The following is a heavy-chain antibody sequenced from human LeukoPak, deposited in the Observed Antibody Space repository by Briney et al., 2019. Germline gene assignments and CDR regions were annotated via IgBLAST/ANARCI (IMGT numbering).Heavy chain of an antibody. CDR3: ARARYCSSTSCYAAFDFDY. V-gene: IGHV4-30-2*01. CDR2: IYHSGST. J-gene: IGHJ4*02. D-gene: IGHD2-2*01. CDR1: GGSISSGGYS. Sequence: PSQTLSLTGAVSGGSISSGGYSWSWIRQPPGKGLEWIGYIYHSGSTYYNPSLKSRVTISVDRSKNQFSLKLSSVTAADTAVYYCARARYCSSTSCYAAFDFDYWGQGTLVTVSS.